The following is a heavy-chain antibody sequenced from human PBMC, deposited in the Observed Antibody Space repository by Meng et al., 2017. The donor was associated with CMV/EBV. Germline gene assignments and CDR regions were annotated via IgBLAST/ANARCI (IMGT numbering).Heavy chain of an antibody. CDR3: ARDPQLGPDAFDI. Sequence: SCAISGDSVSSNSVVWNWIRQSPSRGLEWLGRTYYRPKWYNDYAVSVKSRITINPDTSKNQFSLQLNSVTPEDTAVYYCARDPQLGPDAFDIWGQGTMVTVSS. D-gene: IGHD3-10*01. J-gene: IGHJ3*02. CDR2: TYYRPKWYN. V-gene: IGHV6-1*01. CDR1: GDSVSSNSVV.